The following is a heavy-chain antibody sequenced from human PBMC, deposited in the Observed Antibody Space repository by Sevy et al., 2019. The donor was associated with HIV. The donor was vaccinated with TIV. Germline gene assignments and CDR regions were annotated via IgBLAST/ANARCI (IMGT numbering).Heavy chain of an antibody. CDR1: GGTFSSYA. D-gene: IGHD3-22*01. CDR3: ASGYYDSSGLFYYGMDV. Sequence: ASVKVSCKASGGTFSSYAISWVRQAPGQGLEWMGGIIPIFGTANYAKKFQGRVTITADESTSTAYMELSSLRSEDTAVYYCASGYYDSSGLFYYGMDVWGQGTTVTVSS. V-gene: IGHV1-69*01. J-gene: IGHJ6*02. CDR2: IIPIFGTA.